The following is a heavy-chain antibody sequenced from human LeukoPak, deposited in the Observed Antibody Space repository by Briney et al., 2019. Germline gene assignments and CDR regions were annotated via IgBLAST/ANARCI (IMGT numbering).Heavy chain of an antibody. Sequence: PSETLSLTCAVYGGSFSGYYWSWIRQPPGKGLEWMGEINHSGSTNYNPSLKSRVTISVDTSKNQFSLKLSSVTAADTAVYYCARGPLYSSSSVGWFDPWGQGTLVTVSS. CDR3: ARGPLYSSSSVGWFDP. D-gene: IGHD6-6*01. CDR1: GGSFSGYY. V-gene: IGHV4-34*01. J-gene: IGHJ5*02. CDR2: INHSGST.